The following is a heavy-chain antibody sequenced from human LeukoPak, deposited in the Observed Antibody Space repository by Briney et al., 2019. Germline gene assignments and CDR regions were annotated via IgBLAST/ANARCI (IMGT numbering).Heavy chain of an antibody. CDR1: GFTFSSYG. Sequence: GGSLRLSCAASGFTFSSYGMSWVRQAPGKGLEWVSAISGSGGSTYYADSVKGRFTTSRENAKNSLYLQMNSLRAGDTAVYYCARGRSYQEHSGYDYWGQGTLVTVSS. CDR2: ISGSGGST. V-gene: IGHV3-23*01. CDR3: ARGRSYQEHSGYDY. D-gene: IGHD1-26*01. J-gene: IGHJ4*02.